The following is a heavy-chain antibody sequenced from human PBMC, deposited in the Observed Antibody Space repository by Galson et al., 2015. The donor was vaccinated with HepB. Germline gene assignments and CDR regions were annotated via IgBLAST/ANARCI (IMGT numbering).Heavy chain of an antibody. CDR1: GYTFTDYY. CDR3: ATGSSSDYGDQKGWFDP. J-gene: IGHJ5*02. V-gene: IGHV1-69-2*01. CDR2: VDPEDGET. Sequence: VKVSCQVSGYTFTDYYMHWVQQAPGKGLEWMGLVDPEDGETIYAEKFQGRVTITADTSTDTAYMELSSLRSEDTAVYYCATGSSSDYGDQKGWFDPWGQGTLVTVSS. D-gene: IGHD4-17*01.